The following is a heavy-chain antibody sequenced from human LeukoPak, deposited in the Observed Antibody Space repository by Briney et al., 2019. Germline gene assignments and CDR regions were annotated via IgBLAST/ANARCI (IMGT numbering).Heavy chain of an antibody. CDR3: ARLDDSSGCDY. D-gene: IGHD3-22*01. V-gene: IGHV4-39*01. Sequence: SETLSLTCTVSGGSISSSSYYWGWIRQPPGKGLEWIGSIYYSGSAYYNPSLKSRVTISVDTSKNQFSLKLSSVTAADTAVYYCARLDDSSGCDYWGQGTLVTVSS. CDR2: IYYSGSA. J-gene: IGHJ4*02. CDR1: GGSISSSSYY.